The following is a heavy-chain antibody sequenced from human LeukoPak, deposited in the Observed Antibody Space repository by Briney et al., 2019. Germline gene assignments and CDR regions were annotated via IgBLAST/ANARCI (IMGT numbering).Heavy chain of an antibody. CDR3: ASYPYCGGDCYSLDY. V-gene: IGHV3-66*01. J-gene: IGHJ4*02. CDR2: IYSGGST. D-gene: IGHD2-21*02. CDR1: GFTVSSNY. Sequence: GSLRLSCAVSGFTVSSNYMSWVRQPPGKGLEWVSVIYSGGSTYYADSVKGRFTISRDNSKNTLHLQMNSLRAEDTAVYYCASYPYCGGDCYSLDYWGQGTLVTVSS.